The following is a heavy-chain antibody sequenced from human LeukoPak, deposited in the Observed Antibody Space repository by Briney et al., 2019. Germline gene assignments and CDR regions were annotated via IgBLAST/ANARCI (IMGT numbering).Heavy chain of an antibody. V-gene: IGHV3-48*01. CDR3: VRDNSRGQSLGVIY. CDR2: ISADSSTV. D-gene: IGHD3-22*01. CDR1: GFTFSTYN. J-gene: IGHJ4*02. Sequence: PGGSLRLSCAASGFTFSTYNMNWVRQAPGKGQEWIPYISADSSTVQYADSVRGRFTTSRDNAKNSLYLQMNSLRAEDTAVYYCVRDNSRGQSLGVIYWGQGSLVTVSS.